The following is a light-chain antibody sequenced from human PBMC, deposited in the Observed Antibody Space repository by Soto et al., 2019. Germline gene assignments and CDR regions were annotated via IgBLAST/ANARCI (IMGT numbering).Light chain of an antibody. V-gene: IGLV2-23*02. CDR3: CSYAASSTFDV. J-gene: IGLJ1*01. CDR2: EVS. CDR1: SSDVGSYNL. Sequence: QSALTQPASVSGSPGQSITISCTGTSSDVGSYNLVSWYQQHPGKAPKLMIYEVSKRPSGVSNRFSGSKSGNTASLTISGLQAEDEADYYCCSYAASSTFDVFGTGTRSPS.